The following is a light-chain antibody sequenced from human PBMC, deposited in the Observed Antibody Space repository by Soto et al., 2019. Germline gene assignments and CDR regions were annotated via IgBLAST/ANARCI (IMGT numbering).Light chain of an antibody. CDR2: GNN. V-gene: IGLV1-40*01. J-gene: IGLJ2*01. CDR3: QSYDGSLRAVV. Sequence: QSVLTQPPSVSGAPGQRVTISCTGSSSNIGASYDVHWYQQFPGTAPTLLIYGNNIRPSGVPDRFSGSKSGTSASLAITGLQAADEADYYCQSYDGSLRAVVFGGGTQLTVL. CDR1: SSNIGASYD.